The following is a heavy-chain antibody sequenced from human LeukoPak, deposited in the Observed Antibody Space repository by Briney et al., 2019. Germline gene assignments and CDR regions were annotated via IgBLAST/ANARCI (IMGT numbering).Heavy chain of an antibody. CDR2: ISSSSSYI. CDR3: XXXXXXXXXYRYYYYMDV. D-gene: IGHD1-14*01. J-gene: IGHJ6*03. CDR1: GFTLSSYS. Sequence: CXASGFTLSSYSMNWVRQAPGKGLEWVSSISSSSSYIYYADSVKGRFTISRDNAKNSLYLQMNSPRAEDTAVYYXXXXXXXXXXYRYYYYMDVWGKGTTVTVSS. V-gene: IGHV3-21*01.